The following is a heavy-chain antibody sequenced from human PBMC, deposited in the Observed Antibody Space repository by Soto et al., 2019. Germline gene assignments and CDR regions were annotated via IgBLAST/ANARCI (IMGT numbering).Heavy chain of an antibody. Sequence: GASVKVSCKASGYTFTGYDINWVRQATGQGLEWMGWMNPNSGNKGYAQKLQGRVTMTRNTSISTAYMELSSLRSEDTAVYYCARGGGPRDVVLRYFDWAKAYYYYYYYMDVWGKGTTVTVSS. CDR1: GYTFTGYD. J-gene: IGHJ6*03. CDR2: MNPNSGNK. CDR3: ARGGGPRDVVLRYFDWAKAYYYYYYYMDV. D-gene: IGHD3-9*01. V-gene: IGHV1-8*01.